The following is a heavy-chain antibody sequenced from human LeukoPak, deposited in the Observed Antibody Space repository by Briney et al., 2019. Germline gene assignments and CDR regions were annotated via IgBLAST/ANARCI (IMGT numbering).Heavy chain of an antibody. D-gene: IGHD2-2*01. CDR3: ATYCSSTSCYVYFDY. V-gene: IGHV1-69*06. Sequence: ASVKVSCKASGGTFSSYAISWVRQAPGQGLEWMGGIIPIFGTANYAQKFQGRVTITADKSTSTAYKELSSLRSEDTAVYYCATYCSSTSCYVYFDYWGQGTLVTVSS. CDR2: IIPIFGTA. CDR1: GGTFSSYA. J-gene: IGHJ4*02.